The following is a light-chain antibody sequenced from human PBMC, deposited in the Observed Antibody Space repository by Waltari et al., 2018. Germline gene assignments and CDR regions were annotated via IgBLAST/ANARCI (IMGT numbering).Light chain of an antibody. CDR2: EVS. J-gene: IGLJ2*01. V-gene: IGLV2-14*01. Sequence: QSALTQPASVSWSPGPSITISRTGTRSDVVRYNYVSCYQQHPGKAPKLMIYEVSNRPSGVSNRFSGSKSGNTASLTISGLQAEDEADYYCSSYTSSSTVVFGGGTKLTVL. CDR1: RSDVVRYNY. CDR3: SSYTSSSTVV.